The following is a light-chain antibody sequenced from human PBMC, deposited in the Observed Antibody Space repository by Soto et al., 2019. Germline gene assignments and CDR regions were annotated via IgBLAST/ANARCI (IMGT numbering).Light chain of an antibody. CDR2: DNN. J-gene: IGLJ2*01. Sequence: QSVLTQPPSVSAAPGQKVTISCYGSSSNIGNNYVSWYQQLPGTAPKLLIYDNNKRPSGIPVRFSGSKSGTSGTLDITGRQSGDEADYYCATWDGSLPAEVFGGGTKLTVL. CDR3: ATWDGSLPAEV. CDR1: SSNIGNNY. V-gene: IGLV1-51*01.